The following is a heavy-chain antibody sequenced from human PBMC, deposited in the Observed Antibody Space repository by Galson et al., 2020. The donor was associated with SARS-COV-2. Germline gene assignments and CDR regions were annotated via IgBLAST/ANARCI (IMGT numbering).Heavy chain of an antibody. CDR2: IYPGDSDT. Sequence: GESLKISCKGSGYSFPSYWIGWVRQMPGKGLEWMGIIYPGDSDTRYSPSFQGQVTISADKSISTAYLQWSSLKASDTAMYYCARISSGWQYYYYYYMDVWGKGTTVTVSS. V-gene: IGHV5-51*01. D-gene: IGHD6-19*01. CDR3: ARISSGWQYYYYYYMDV. J-gene: IGHJ6*03. CDR1: GYSFPSYW.